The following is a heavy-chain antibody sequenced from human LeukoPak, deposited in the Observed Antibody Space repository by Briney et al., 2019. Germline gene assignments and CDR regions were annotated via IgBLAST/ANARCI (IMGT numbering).Heavy chain of an antibody. J-gene: IGHJ4*02. CDR3: ARGKWDFWSGYLFDY. CDR1: GGSFSGYY. V-gene: IGHV4-34*01. D-gene: IGHD3-3*01. CDR2: INHSGST. Sequence: PSETLSLTCAVYGGSFSGYYWSWIRQPPGKGLEWIGEINHSGSTNYNPSLKSRVTISVDTSKNQFSLKLSSVTAADTAVYYCARGKWDFWSGYLFDYWGQGTLVTVSS.